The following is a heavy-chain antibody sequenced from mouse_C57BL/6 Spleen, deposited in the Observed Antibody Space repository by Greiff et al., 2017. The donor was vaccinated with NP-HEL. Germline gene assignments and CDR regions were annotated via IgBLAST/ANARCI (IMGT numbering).Heavy chain of an antibody. CDR1: GYSITSGYY. CDR2: ISYDGCN. V-gene: IGHV3-6*01. CDR3: ARAPFITTVVAPFAY. D-gene: IGHD1-1*01. Sequence: EESGPGLVKPSQSLSLTCSVTGYSITSGYYWNWIRQFPGNKLEWMGYISYDGCNNYNPSLKNRISITRGTSKNQFFLKLNSVTTEDTATYSCARAPFITTVVAPFAYWGQGTLVTVSA. J-gene: IGHJ3*01.